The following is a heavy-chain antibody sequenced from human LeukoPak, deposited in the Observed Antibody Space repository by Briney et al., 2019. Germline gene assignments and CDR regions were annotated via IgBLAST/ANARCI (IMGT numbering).Heavy chain of an antibody. D-gene: IGHD3-10*01. V-gene: IGHV5-51*01. Sequence: PGESLQISCQGSGSSFTSYWIGWVRQMPGKGLEWMGMIYPGDSDPRYSPSFRGQVTFSADKSISTAHLHWSSLKASDTAMYYCATRGGGQMVRGIPDAFDIWGQGTMVTVSS. CDR1: GSSFTSYW. CDR3: ATRGGGQMVRGIPDAFDI. J-gene: IGHJ3*02. CDR2: IYPGDSDP.